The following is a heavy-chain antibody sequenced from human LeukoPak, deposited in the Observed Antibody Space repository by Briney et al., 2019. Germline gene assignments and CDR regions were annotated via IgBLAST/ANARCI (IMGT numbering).Heavy chain of an antibody. CDR1: GFTFSTYA. J-gene: IGHJ6*02. CDR2: ISYDGSNK. CDR3: ARDRPYGMDV. V-gene: IGHV3-30*04. Sequence: GGSLRLSCAASGFTFSTYAMNWVRQASGKGLEWVAVISYDGSNKYYADSVKGRFTISRDNSKNTLYLQMNSLRAEETAAYYCARDRPYGMDVWGQGTTVTVSS.